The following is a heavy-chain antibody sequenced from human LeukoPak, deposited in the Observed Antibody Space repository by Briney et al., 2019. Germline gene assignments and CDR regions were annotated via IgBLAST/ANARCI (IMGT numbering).Heavy chain of an antibody. V-gene: IGHV3-23*01. Sequence: GGSLRLSCAASGFTFRSYAMTWVRLPPPKGLEWVSSVTVSGANPYYADPAKGRFTNHRNNSKNTLHLQMNRLPPQDPAGFSCALQFATVAPTWFDLWGQGTVVSVSS. CDR1: GFTFRSYA. J-gene: IGHJ5*02. CDR3: ALQFATVAPTWFDL. CDR2: VTVSGANP. D-gene: IGHD4-23*01.